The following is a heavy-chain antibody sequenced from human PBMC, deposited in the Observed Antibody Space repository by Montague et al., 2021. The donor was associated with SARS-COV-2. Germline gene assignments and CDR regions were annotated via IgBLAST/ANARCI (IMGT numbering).Heavy chain of an antibody. Sequence: PALVKPTQTLTLTCTFSGFSLSTSGMCMTWIRQPPGKALEWLARIDWDGDKYYNTSLKSRLTISKDTSKNLVVLTMTNMDPVDTATYYCARGPPDTYYCNGMDVWGRGTTVTVSS. CDR2: IDWDGDK. J-gene: IGHJ6*02. V-gene: IGHV2-70*11. CDR1: GFSLSTSGMC. CDR3: ARGPPDTYYCNGMDV. D-gene: IGHD1-14*01.